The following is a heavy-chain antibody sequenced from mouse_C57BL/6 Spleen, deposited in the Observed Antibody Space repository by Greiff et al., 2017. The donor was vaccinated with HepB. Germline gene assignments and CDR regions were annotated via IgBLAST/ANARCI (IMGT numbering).Heavy chain of an antibody. CDR3: ARSEEYYGSSPFAY. J-gene: IGHJ3*01. V-gene: IGHV8-12*01. CDR2: IYWDDDK. D-gene: IGHD1-1*01. CDR1: GFSLSTSGMG. Sequence: VKLMESGPGILQSSQTLSLTCSFSGFSLSTSGMGVSWIRQPSGKGLEWLAHIYWDDDKRYNPSLKSRLTISKDTSRNQVFLKITSVDTADTATYYCARSEEYYGSSPFAYWGQGTLVTVSA.